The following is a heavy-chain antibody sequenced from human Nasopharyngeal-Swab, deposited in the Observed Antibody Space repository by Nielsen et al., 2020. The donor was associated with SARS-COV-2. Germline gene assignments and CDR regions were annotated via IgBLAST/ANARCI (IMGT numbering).Heavy chain of an antibody. CDR3: ARRGRCSGSSCDMDV. Sequence: ASLQVSSKASGYIFNNYYIHWVRQAPGQGLVWMGMINPGSGGTAYAQKFQGRVTMTRDTSTSTVFMDLSILRSEDTAVYYCARRGRCSGSSCDMDVWGQGTTVTVSS. CDR1: GYIFNNYY. D-gene: IGHD2-2*01. CDR2: INPGSGGT. V-gene: IGHV1-46*02. J-gene: IGHJ6*02.